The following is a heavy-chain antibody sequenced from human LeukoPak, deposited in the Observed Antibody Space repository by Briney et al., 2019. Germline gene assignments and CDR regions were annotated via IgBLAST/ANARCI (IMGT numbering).Heavy chain of an antibody. CDR2: ISSNSDNT. Sequence: GASVKVSCKATGYTFTSYGISWVRQAPGQGLGWMGWISSNSDNTNYAQKLQGRVTMTTDTSTSTAYMELRSLRSDDTALYFCARDWGSIKVIADYWGQGILVTVSS. J-gene: IGHJ4*02. D-gene: IGHD7-27*01. CDR3: ARDWGSIKVIADY. V-gene: IGHV1-18*01. CDR1: GYTFTSYG.